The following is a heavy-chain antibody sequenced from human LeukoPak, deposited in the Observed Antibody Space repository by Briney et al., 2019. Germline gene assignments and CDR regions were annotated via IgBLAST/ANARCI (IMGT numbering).Heavy chain of an antibody. CDR3: AKDEWTTVVTPDRDY. CDR2: IRYDGSNK. J-gene: IGHJ4*02. V-gene: IGHV3-30*02. Sequence: GGSLRLSCAASGFTFSSHDMHWARQATGKGLEWVAFIRYDGSNKYYADSVKGRFTISRDNSKNTLYLQMNSLRAEDTAVYYCAKDEWTTVVTPDRDYWGQGTLVTVSS. CDR1: GFTFSSHD. D-gene: IGHD4-23*01.